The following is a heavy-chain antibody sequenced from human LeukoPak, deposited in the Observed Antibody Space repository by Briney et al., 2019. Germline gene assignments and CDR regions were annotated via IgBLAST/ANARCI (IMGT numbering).Heavy chain of an antibody. CDR2: IYPGDSDT. V-gene: IGHV5-51*01. CDR3: ASSRIVLFGAFDI. J-gene: IGHJ3*02. CDR1: GYSFTSYW. Sequence: GESLKISCKGSGYSFTSYWIGWVRQMPGKGLEWMGIIYPGDSDTRCSPSFQGQVTISADKSISTAYLQWSSLKASDTAMYYCASSRIVLFGAFDIWGQGTMVTVSS. D-gene: IGHD3-10*02.